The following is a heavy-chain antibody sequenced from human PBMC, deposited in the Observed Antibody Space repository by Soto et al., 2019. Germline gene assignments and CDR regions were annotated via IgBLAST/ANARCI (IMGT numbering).Heavy chain of an antibody. D-gene: IGHD3-9*01. J-gene: IGHJ4*02. Sequence: GASVKVSCKASVYTFTGYYIHWVRQAPGQGLEWMGWINPNSGGTNYAQKFQGWVTMTRDTSISTAYMELSRLRSDDTAVYYCARVRRDSFYDILTGLYDSPPEGYFDYWGQGTLVTVSS. CDR3: ARVRRDSFYDILTGLYDSPPEGYFDY. V-gene: IGHV1-2*04. CDR2: INPNSGGT. CDR1: VYTFTGYY.